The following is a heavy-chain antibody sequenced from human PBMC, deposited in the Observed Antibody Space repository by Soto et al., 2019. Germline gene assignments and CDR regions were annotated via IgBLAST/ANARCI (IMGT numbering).Heavy chain of an antibody. CDR2: IFDSGST. CDR1: GGSISGGVHS. CDR3: AREIMPLTNDWYFDL. J-gene: IGHJ2*01. Sequence: QVQLQESGPGLVKPSETLSLTCTVSGGSISGGVHSWSWIRQPPGKCLEGIGHIFDSGSTYYNPSLKSRLTISVDTSKNQFSLRLSSVTAAVTAVYYCAREIMPLTNDWYFDLWGRGTLVTVSS. V-gene: IGHV4-30-4*01. D-gene: IGHD2-8*01.